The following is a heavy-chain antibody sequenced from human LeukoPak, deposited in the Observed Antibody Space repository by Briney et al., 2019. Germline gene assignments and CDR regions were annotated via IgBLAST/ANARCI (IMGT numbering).Heavy chain of an antibody. V-gene: IGHV3-7*01. CDR1: GFTFSSQW. CDR3: AELGITMIGGV. D-gene: IGHD3-10*02. Sequence: GGSLRLSCAASGFTFSSQWMGWVRQAPGKGLEWVANVNQGGTEKFYVDSVKGRFTISRDNAENSLYLQMNSLRAEDTAVYYCAELGITMIGGVWGEGTTVTISS. CDR2: VNQGGTEK. J-gene: IGHJ6*04.